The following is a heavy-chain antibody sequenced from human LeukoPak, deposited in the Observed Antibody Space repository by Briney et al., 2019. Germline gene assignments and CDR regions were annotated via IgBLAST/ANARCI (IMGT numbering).Heavy chain of an antibody. CDR2: ISSSGPT. J-gene: IGHJ4*02. CDR3: ARDGGGGTWSY. D-gene: IGHD3-10*01. V-gene: IGHV4-59*01. Sequence: LETLPLTCTFSGDSISSFYLTLVREPPGKGLGWIGHISSSGPTNYNSSLRPRVTISVDTSENQFSLSLTSATAADTAVYYCARDGGGGTWSYWGQGILVTVSS. CDR1: GDSISSFY.